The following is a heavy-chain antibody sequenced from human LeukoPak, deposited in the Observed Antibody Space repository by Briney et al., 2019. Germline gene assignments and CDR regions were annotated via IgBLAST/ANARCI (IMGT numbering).Heavy chain of an antibody. J-gene: IGHJ4*02. D-gene: IGHD3-22*01. CDR3: ARDLSVYYYDSSGYSPFDY. CDR1: GYTFTSYG. V-gene: IGHV1-18*01. CDR2: ISAYNGNT. Sequence: ASVKVSCKASGYTFTSYGISWVRQAPGQGLEWMGWISAYNGNTNYAQKLQGRVTMTTDTSTSTAYMELRSLRSDDTAVYYCARDLSVYYYDSSGYSPFDYWGQGTLVTVSS.